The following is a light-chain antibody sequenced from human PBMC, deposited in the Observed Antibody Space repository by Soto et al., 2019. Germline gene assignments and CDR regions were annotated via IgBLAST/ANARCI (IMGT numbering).Light chain of an antibody. CDR2: AAS. CDR1: QGISTY. CDR3: QKYNSAPLT. J-gene: IGKJ4*01. V-gene: IGKV1-27*01. Sequence: DIQMTQSPSSLSASVGGRVTITCRASQGISTYLAWYQQKPGKVPKLLIYAASTLQSGVPSRFSGSGSGTEFTLTISSLHAEDVATYYCQKYNSAPLTFGGGTKVEIK.